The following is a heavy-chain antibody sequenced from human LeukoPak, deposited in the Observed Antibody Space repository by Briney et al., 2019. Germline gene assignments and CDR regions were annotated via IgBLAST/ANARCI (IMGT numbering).Heavy chain of an antibody. D-gene: IGHD6-13*01. CDR2: IYYSGRT. Sequence: SQTLSLTYTVSGDSINDYYWGWIRQPPGKGLEWIGYIYYSGRTKYNPSLQSRVTISVDTSKNQFSLKLSSVTAADTAVYYCARRRAEGGSNGHYNWFDPWGQGTLVTVSS. V-gene: IGHV4-59*08. J-gene: IGHJ5*02. CDR1: GDSINDYY. CDR3: ARRRAEGGSNGHYNWFDP.